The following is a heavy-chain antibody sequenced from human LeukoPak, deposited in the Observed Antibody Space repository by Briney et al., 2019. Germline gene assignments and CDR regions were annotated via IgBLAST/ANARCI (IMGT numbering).Heavy chain of an antibody. Sequence: ASVKVSCKASGYTFAAYYIHWVRQAPGQGLDWMGWINPNSGDTKVAQKFQGRVTMTRDTSITTAYMELSSLRSDDTAVYYCARLLGGGIVGATGFDYWGQGTLVTVSS. V-gene: IGHV1-2*02. CDR1: GYTFAAYY. CDR2: INPNSGDT. CDR3: ARLLGGGIVGATGFDY. J-gene: IGHJ4*02. D-gene: IGHD1-26*01.